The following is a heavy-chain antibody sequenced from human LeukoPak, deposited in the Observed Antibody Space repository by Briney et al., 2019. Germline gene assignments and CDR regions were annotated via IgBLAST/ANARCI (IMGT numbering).Heavy chain of an antibody. D-gene: IGHD1-26*01. CDR2: ISAYNGNT. J-gene: IGHJ4*02. Sequence: ASVKVSCXASGYTFTSYGISGVRQAPGQGLEWMGWISAYNGNTNYAQKLQGRVTITTDTPRSQSYSGLSSLRSDATAVYYCARYSGSYSFSHWGQGTLVTVSS. V-gene: IGHV1-18*01. CDR3: ARYSGSYSFSH. CDR1: GYTFTSYG.